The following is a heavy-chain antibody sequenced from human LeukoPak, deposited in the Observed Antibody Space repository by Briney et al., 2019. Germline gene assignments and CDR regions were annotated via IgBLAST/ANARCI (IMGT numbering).Heavy chain of an antibody. CDR1: AFTFGTFA. J-gene: IGHJ6*04. CDR2: ISSSGSTI. D-gene: IGHD3-10*02. V-gene: IGHV3-48*03. CDR3: AELGITMIGGV. Sequence: PGGSLRLACAAYAFTFGTFAMVWVRQPPGKGLEWVSYISSSGSTIYYADSVKGRFTISRDNAKNSLYLQMNSLRAEDTAVYYCAELGITMIGGVWGKGTTVTISS.